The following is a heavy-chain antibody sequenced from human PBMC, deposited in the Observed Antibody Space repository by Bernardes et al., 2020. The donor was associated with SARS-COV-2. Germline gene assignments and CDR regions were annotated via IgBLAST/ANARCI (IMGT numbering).Heavy chain of an antibody. CDR1: GYTFTSYA. CDR3: ARERQQLSAPYDAFDI. CDR2: INTNTGNP. V-gene: IGHV7-4-1*02. D-gene: IGHD6-13*01. J-gene: IGHJ3*02. Sequence: ASVKVSCMASGYTFTSYAMNWVRQAPGQGLEWMGWINTNTGNPTYAQGFTGRFVFSLDTSVSTAYLQISSLKAEDTAVYYCARERQQLSAPYDAFDIWGQGTMVTVSS.